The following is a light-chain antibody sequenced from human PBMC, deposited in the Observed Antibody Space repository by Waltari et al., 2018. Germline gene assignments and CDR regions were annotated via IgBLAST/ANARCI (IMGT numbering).Light chain of an antibody. V-gene: IGKV3-11*01. J-gene: IGKJ1*01. CDR1: QSVSNY. CDR3: QHRDNWLWT. CDR2: DTW. Sequence: EIVLTQSPATLSSSPGERATLSCRASQSVSNYLAWYQQKPGQAPRLLIYDTWNRASGIPARFSGSGSGTDFTLTISYLETEDFAVYYCQHRDNWLWTFGQGTKVEI.